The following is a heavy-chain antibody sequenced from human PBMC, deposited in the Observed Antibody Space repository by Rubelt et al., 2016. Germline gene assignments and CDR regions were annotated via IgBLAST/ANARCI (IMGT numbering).Heavy chain of an antibody. D-gene: IGHD3-10*01. J-gene: IGHJ4*02. Sequence: QVQLVQSGAEVKKPGASVKVSCKASGYTFTSYYMHWVRQAPGQGLEWMGIINPSGGSTTYAQKCQGRVTMTRETSTSTGYMDLSSLRCEDTAVYYCARVGFYYDSGSYVDWGQGTLVTVSS. CDR1: GYTFTSYY. V-gene: IGHV1-46*01. CDR3: ARVGFYYDSGSYVD. CDR2: INPSGGST.